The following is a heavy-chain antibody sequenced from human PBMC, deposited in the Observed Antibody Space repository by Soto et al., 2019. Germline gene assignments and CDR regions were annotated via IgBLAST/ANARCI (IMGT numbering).Heavy chain of an antibody. D-gene: IGHD6-19*01. CDR3: ERDKMNSSGWYVDY. V-gene: IGHV1-18*01. J-gene: IGHJ4*02. CDR1: GYTFTSYG. CDR2: ISAYNGNT. Sequence: ASVKVSCKASGYTFTSYGISWVRQAPGQGLEWMGWISAYNGNTNYAQKLQGRVTMTTDTSTSTAYMELRSLRSDDTAVYYCERDKMNSSGWYVDYWGQGTLVTVSS.